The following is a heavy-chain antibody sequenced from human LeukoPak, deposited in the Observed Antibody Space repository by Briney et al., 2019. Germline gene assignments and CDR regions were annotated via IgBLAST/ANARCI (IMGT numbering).Heavy chain of an antibody. V-gene: IGHV3-66*01. D-gene: IGHD5-24*01. J-gene: IGHJ4*02. CDR3: ARNRRDGYCLGH. CDR1: GFTVSSSY. CDR2: MYSGGTT. Sequence: GGSLRLSRTGSGFTVSSSYMSWVRQTPGNGLEWVSVMYSGGTTYYADSVKGRFTISRDSSKNTVNLQMNSLRAEDTAVYYCARNRRDGYCLGHWGQGTLVTVSS.